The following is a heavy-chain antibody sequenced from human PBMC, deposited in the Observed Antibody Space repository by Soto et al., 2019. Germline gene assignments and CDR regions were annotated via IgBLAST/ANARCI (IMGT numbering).Heavy chain of an antibody. CDR1: GFTVSDYY. D-gene: IGHD6-13*01. CDR3: ATGQQVRMADI. J-gene: IGHJ3*02. CDR2: ISGDSVYT. Sequence: QVQLLESGGGLVKPGGSLRLSCAASGFTVSDYYVGWIRQPPGEGLEWISYISGDSVYTNHADSVKGRFTISRDNAKNSMYLQMNSLRAEDTAVYFCATGQQVRMADIWGQGTMVTVSS. V-gene: IGHV3-11*03.